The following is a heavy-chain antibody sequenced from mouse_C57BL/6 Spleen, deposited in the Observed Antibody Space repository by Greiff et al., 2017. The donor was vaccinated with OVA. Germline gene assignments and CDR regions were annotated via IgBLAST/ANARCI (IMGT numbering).Heavy chain of an antibody. CDR3: ARLYEYYAMDY. V-gene: IGHV5-17*01. Sequence: EVMLVESGGGLVKPGGSLKLSCAASGFTFSDYGMHWVRQAPEKGLEWVAYISSGSSTIYYADTVKGRFTISRDNAKNTLFLQMTSLRSEDTAMYYCARLYEYYAMDYWGQGTSVTVSS. D-gene: IGHD1-1*01. CDR1: GFTFSDYG. CDR2: ISSGSSTI. J-gene: IGHJ4*01.